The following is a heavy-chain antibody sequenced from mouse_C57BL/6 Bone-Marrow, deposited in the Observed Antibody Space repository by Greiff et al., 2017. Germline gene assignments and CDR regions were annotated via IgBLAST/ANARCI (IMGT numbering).Heavy chain of an antibody. CDR3: ARRGLSWPFAY. V-gene: IGHV1-55*01. J-gene: IGHJ3*01. CDR2: IYPGSGST. D-gene: IGHD3-1*01. CDR1: GYTFTSYW. Sequence: VQLQQPGAELVKPGASVKMSCKASGYTFTSYWITWGKQRPGHGLEWIGDIYPGSGSTNYNEKFKSKATLTVDTSSSTAYMQLISLTSSDFAVYSCARRGLSWPFAYWGQGSLVTVSA.